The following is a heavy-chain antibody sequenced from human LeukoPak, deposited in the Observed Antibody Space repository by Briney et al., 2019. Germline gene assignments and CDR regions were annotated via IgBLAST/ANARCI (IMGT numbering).Heavy chain of an antibody. CDR3: ARHPELYFFDY. J-gene: IGHJ4*02. V-gene: IGHV4-59*08. Sequence: SETLSLTCSVSGGSISIYYWSWIRQPPGKGLEWIGYISYSGSTNYNPSLKSRVTISADTSKNQVSLTLSSVTAADTAVYYCARHPELYFFDYWGQGTLVTVSS. CDR2: ISYSGST. CDR1: GGSISIYY. D-gene: IGHD3-10*01.